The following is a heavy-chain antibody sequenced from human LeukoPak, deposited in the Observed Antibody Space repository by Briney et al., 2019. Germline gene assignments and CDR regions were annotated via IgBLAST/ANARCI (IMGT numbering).Heavy chain of an antibody. D-gene: IGHD3-22*01. V-gene: IGHV3-9*01. CDR1: GFTFDDYA. CDR3: AKAHAVDSSGYYRYDAFDI. CDR2: ISWNSGSI. Sequence: GGSLRLSCAASGFTFDDYAMHWVRQAPGKGLEWVSGISWNSGSIGYADSVKGRFTISRDNAKNSLYLQMNSLRAEDTALYYCAKAHAVDSSGYYRYDAFDIWGQGTMVTVSS. J-gene: IGHJ3*02.